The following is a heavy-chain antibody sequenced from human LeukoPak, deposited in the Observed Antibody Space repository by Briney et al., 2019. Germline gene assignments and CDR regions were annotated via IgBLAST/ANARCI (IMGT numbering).Heavy chain of an antibody. CDR2: IKPDGSQK. V-gene: IGHV3-7*01. CDR1: GFTFSSYW. J-gene: IGHJ6*03. D-gene: IGHD2-2*01. CDR3: ARPSADMDV. Sequence: GGSLRLSCAASGFTFSSYWMSWVRQAPGKGLEWVANIKPDGSQKYYVDSVKGRFTISRDNTKNSLYLQMNSLRAEDTAMYYCARPSADMDVWGKGTTVTVSS.